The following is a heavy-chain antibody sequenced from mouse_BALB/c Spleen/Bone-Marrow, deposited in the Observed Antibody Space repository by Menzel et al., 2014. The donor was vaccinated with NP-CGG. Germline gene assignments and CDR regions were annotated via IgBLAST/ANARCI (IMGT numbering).Heavy chain of an antibody. V-gene: IGHV5-6-3*01. J-gene: IGHJ2*01. Sequence: EVQLVESGGGLVQPGGSLKLSCAASGFTFSSYGMSWVCLTPDKRLALVAAINNNDGNTYYPDSVKGRFTISRDNAKNTLYLKMSSLKSEDTARYYCARDNHGSRFDYESHGTTLTVTS. CDR3: ARDNHGSRFDY. CDR2: INNNDGNT. D-gene: IGHD1-1*01. CDR1: GFTFSSYG.